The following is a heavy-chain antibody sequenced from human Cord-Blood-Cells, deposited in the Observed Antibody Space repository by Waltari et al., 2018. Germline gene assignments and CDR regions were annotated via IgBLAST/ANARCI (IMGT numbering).Heavy chain of an antibody. Sequence: EVQLVESGGGLIQPGGSLRLSCAAFGFTVSSNYRTWARQAPGKGLEWVSVIYSGGSTYYADSVKGRFTISRDNSKNTLYLQMNSLRAEDTAVYYCARSNYYGSGSRAFDIWGQGTMVTVSS. CDR2: IYSGGST. D-gene: IGHD3-10*01. CDR1: GFTVSSNY. V-gene: IGHV3-53*01. J-gene: IGHJ3*02. CDR3: ARSNYYGSGSRAFDI.